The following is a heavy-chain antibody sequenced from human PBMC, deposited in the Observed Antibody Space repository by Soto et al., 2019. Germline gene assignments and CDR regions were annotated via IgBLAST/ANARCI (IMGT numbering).Heavy chain of an antibody. V-gene: IGHV1-18*01. CDR1: GYTFTSYG. J-gene: IGHJ3*02. D-gene: IGHD3-3*01. CDR3: ASLYDFWSGPDDAFDI. CDR2: ISAYNGNT. Sequence: QVQLVQSGAEVKKPGASVKVSCKASGYTFTSYGISWVRQAPGQGLEWMGWISAYNGNTNYAQKLQGRVTMTTVTSTSTVYMELRSLRSDDTAVYYCASLYDFWSGPDDAFDIRGQGTMVTVSS.